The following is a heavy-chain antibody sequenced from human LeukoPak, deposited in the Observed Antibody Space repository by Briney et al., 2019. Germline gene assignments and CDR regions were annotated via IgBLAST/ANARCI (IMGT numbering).Heavy chain of an antibody. J-gene: IGHJ4*02. V-gene: IGHV3-30*04. CDR2: ISYDGSNK. Sequence: GGSLRLSCAASGFTFSSYAMHWVRQAPGKGLEWVAVISYDGSNKYYADSVKGRFTISRDNSKNTLYLQMNSLRAEDTAVYYCARGDYYDSSGYGYWGQGTLVTVSS. CDR1: GFTFSSYA. D-gene: IGHD3-22*01. CDR3: ARGDYYDSSGYGY.